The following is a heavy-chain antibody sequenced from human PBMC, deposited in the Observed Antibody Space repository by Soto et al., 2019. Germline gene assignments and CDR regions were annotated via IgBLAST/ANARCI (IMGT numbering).Heavy chain of an antibody. J-gene: IGHJ6*03. V-gene: IGHV1-8*01. CDR1: GYTFTSYD. CDR2: MNPNSGNT. Sequence: ASVKVSCKASGYTFTSYDINWVRQATGQGLEWMGWMNPNSGNTGYAQKFQGRVTMTRNTSISTAYMELSSLRSEDTAVYYCARGGSRITIFGVVIPTSYYMDVWGKGTTVTVSS. D-gene: IGHD3-3*01. CDR3: ARGGSRITIFGVVIPTSYYMDV.